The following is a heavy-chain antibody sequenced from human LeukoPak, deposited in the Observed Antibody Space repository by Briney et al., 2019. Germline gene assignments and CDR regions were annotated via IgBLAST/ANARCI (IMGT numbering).Heavy chain of an antibody. CDR2: IKQDGSEK. J-gene: IGHJ4*02. CDR1: GFTFSNYW. V-gene: IGHV3-7*01. D-gene: IGHD3-10*01. CDR3: ASMKGSGTYSSLDF. Sequence: SGGSLRLSCAASGFTFSNYWMSWVRQAPGKGLEWVANIKQDGSEKYYIDSVKGRFTISRDNAKNSLYLQMNSLRVEEAAVYYCASMKGSGTYSSLDFWGQGTLVTVSS.